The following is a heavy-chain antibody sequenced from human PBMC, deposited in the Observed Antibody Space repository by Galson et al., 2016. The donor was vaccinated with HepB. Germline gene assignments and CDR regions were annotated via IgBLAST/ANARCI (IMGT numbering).Heavy chain of an antibody. CDR1: GFTFSSYA. Sequence: SLRLSCAASGFTFSSYAMDWVRQAPGEGLEWVSFIATRSSLTSYADSVKGRFTISRENSKNTLYLQMNSLSAEETAIYYCATGRDYAFDHWGQGTLLTVSS. D-gene: IGHD4-17*01. CDR2: IATRSSLT. J-gene: IGHJ4*02. CDR3: ATGRDYAFDH. V-gene: IGHV3-23*03.